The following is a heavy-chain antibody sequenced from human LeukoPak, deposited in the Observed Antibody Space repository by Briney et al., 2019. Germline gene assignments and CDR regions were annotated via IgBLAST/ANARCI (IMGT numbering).Heavy chain of an antibody. CDR2: INPNTGGT. D-gene: IGHD4-23*01. CDR1: GYTFTSYY. CDR3: ARDFYGGNFGTLDY. V-gene: IGHV1-2*02. J-gene: IGHJ4*02. Sequence: ASVKVSCKASGYTFTSYYMHWVRQAPGQGLEWMGWINPNTGGTHYAQKFQGRVTMTRDTSIRIAYMDLSSLKSDDTAVYYCARDFYGGNFGTLDYWGQGTLVTVSS.